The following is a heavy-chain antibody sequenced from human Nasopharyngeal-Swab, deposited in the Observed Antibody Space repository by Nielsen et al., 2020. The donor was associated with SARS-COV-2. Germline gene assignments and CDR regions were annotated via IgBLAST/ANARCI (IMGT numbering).Heavy chain of an antibody. D-gene: IGHD6-19*01. V-gene: IGHV3-7*01. CDR3: AREGSGSSGPGEYYYFYMDV. CDR1: GFTFSNYW. CDR2: IEDYGSEK. Sequence: GESLKISCAASGFTFSNYWMTWVRQAPGKGLEWVATIEDYGSEKYYVDSVKGRFTISRDNAKNSLYLQMNSLRAEDTAVYYCAREGSGSSGPGEYYYFYMDVWGKGTTVTVSS. J-gene: IGHJ6*03.